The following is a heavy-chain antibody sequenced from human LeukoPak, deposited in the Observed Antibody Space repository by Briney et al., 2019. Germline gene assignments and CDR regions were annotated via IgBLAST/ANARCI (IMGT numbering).Heavy chain of an antibody. CDR1: GGSVTNYY. CDR3: VKSGGYGLIDY. J-gene: IGHJ4*02. V-gene: IGHV4-59*04. Sequence: SETLSLTCAVSGGSVTNYYWSWIRQSPGKGLEWIGNIYYTGSTYYNASLQSRVTISIDTSKNQFSLRLNSVTAADTAMYYCVKSGGYGLIDYWGQGTLVTVSS. CDR2: IYYTGST. D-gene: IGHD1-26*01.